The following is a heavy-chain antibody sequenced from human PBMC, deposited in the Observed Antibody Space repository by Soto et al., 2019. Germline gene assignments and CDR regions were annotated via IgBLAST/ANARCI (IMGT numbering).Heavy chain of an antibody. J-gene: IGHJ4*02. CDR3: ARDDLHMTTVTLYYFDY. CDR2: IKQDGSEK. D-gene: IGHD4-4*01. CDR1: GFTFSSYW. V-gene: IGHV3-7*01. Sequence: GGSLRLSCAASGFTFSSYWMSWVRQAPGKGLEWVANIKQDGSEKYYVDSVKGRFTISRDNAKNSLYLQMNSLRAEDTAVYYCARDDLHMTTVTLYYFDYWGQGTLVTVSS.